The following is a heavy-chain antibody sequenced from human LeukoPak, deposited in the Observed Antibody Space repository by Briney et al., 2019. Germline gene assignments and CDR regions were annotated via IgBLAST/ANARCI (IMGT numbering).Heavy chain of an antibody. Sequence: ASVKVSCKASGYIFTTYGINWVRQAPGQGLEWMGWISAYNGNTNYAEKFQGRVTITADKSTSTAYMELSSLRSEDTAVYYCARGGYSYVRFDYWGQGTLVTVSS. CDR1: GYIFTTYG. D-gene: IGHD5-18*01. V-gene: IGHV1-18*01. J-gene: IGHJ4*02. CDR2: ISAYNGNT. CDR3: ARGGYSYVRFDY.